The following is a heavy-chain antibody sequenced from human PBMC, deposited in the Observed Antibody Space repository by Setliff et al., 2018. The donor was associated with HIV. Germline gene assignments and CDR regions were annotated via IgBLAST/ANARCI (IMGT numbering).Heavy chain of an antibody. D-gene: IGHD3-22*01. V-gene: IGHV1-2*02. CDR2: INPNNGGT. Sequence: ASVKVSCKASGYTFTGYYMHWVRQAPGQGLEWMGWINPNNGGTNYAQKFQGRVTMTSDTSISTAYMDLIRLRSDDTAVYYCARDYYDSSGYIFFPGLPDYWGQGTLVTVSS. J-gene: IGHJ4*02. CDR1: GYTFTGYY. CDR3: ARDYYDSSGYIFFPGLPDY.